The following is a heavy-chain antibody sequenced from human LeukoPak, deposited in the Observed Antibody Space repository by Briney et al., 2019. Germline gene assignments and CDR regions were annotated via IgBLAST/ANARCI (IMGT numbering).Heavy chain of an antibody. CDR1: GFPSDDYA. V-gene: IGHV3-9*02. D-gene: IGHD1-26*01. J-gene: IGHJ4*02. CDR3: AKSGRKYYPVLGLDF. Sequence: GRSLRLSCAASGFPSDDYAMHWVRQAPGKGLEWVSGISWHTGTTGYAEPVKGRFTISSDSAKNSLYLQMDSLRVEDTALYYCAKSGRKYYPVLGLDFWGQGALVTVSS. CDR2: ISWHTGTT.